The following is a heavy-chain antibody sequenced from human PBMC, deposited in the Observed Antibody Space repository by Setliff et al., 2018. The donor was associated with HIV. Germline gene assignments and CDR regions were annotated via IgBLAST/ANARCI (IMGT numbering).Heavy chain of an antibody. CDR3: TRRVRIDSFDI. Sequence: GESLKISCAASGIIFSDSDVHWVRQPSGKGLEWVGRIKTRRDNYATALAASVQGRFTISRDDSKNTAYLQMNSLKTEDTALYYCTRRVRIDSFDIWGLGTRVTVSS. V-gene: IGHV3-73*01. J-gene: IGHJ3*02. CDR2: IKTRRDNYAT. CDR1: GIIFSDSD.